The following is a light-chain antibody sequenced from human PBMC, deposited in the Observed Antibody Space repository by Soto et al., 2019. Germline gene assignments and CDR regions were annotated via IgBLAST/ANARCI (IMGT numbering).Light chain of an antibody. Sequence: DIQMTQSPSTLSADVGDRVSITCRASQNISTWVAWYQQKPEKAPKLLISKASYLESGVPSRFSGSGSVTEFTFTISSLQHNDFATYYCQQYRSYPRAFGQGTKVELK. CDR3: QQYRSYPRA. CDR1: QNISTW. J-gene: IGKJ1*01. V-gene: IGKV1-5*03. CDR2: KAS.